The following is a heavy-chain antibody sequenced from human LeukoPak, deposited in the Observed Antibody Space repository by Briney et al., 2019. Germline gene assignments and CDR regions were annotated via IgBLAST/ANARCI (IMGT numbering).Heavy chain of an antibody. CDR1: GYTFTSYY. D-gene: IGHD3-16*01. Sequence: GASVKVSCKASGYTFTSYYIHWVRQAPGQGLEWMGIINPSGGTTSYAQKFQGRVTVTRDMSTTTVYMELSSLRSDDTAVYFCARDRHVADFDYWGQGTLVTVSS. CDR2: INPSGGTT. V-gene: IGHV1-46*01. CDR3: ARDRHVADFDY. J-gene: IGHJ4*02.